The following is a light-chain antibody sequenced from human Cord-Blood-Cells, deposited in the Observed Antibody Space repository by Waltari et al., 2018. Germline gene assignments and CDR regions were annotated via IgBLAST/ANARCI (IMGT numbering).Light chain of an antibody. CDR2: GVS. V-gene: IGLV2-8*01. Sequence: QSALTQPPSASGSPGQSVTISCTATSSDVGGYNYVSWYQQHPAKAPKLMIYGVSKRPSGVPDRSAGSKSCNTASLTVSELQAEDEADYYCSAYAGSNNYVFGTGTKVTVL. CDR1: SSDVGGYNY. CDR3: SAYAGSNNYV. J-gene: IGLJ1*01.